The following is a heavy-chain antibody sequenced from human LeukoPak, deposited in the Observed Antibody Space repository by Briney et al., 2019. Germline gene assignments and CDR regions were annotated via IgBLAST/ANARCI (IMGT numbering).Heavy chain of an antibody. CDR2: ISVYNGNT. V-gene: IGHV1-18*01. J-gene: IGHJ4*02. D-gene: IGHD6-19*01. CDR1: GYTCTRYG. Sequence: ASVKVSCKASGYTCTRYGISWVRQATGQGLEWMGWISVYNGNTNYTQKVQGRVTMTTETSTSTAYMELRSLRSDDTAVYYCARDYSRGDPDYWGQGTLVTVSS. CDR3: ARDYSRGDPDY.